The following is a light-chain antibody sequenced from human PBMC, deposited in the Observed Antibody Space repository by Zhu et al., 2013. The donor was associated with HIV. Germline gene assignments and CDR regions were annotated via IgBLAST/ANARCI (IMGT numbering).Light chain of an antibody. CDR1: SSNIGAGYD. CDR2: PNG. V-gene: IGLV1-40*01. Sequence: QSVLTQPPSVSGAPGQRVTISCTGTSSNIGAGYDVHWYQQLPGIAPKLLIYPNGNRPSGVPDRFSGSKSGTSASLAISGLQSEDEADYYCAAWDDSLNGWLFGGGTKLTVL. CDR3: AAWDDSLNGWL. J-gene: IGLJ3*02.